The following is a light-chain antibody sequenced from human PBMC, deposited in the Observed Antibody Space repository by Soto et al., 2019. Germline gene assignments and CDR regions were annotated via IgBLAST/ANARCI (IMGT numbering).Light chain of an antibody. Sequence: QSALTQPASVSGSPGQSITISCTGTSSGVGTYNYVSWYQHHPGKAPKLIIYEVSNRPSGVSNRFSGSKSGSTASLTISGLQAEEEADYHCTSYTRDTALVFGTGTKVTVL. CDR3: TSYTRDTALV. CDR1: SSGVGTYNY. CDR2: EVS. J-gene: IGLJ1*01. V-gene: IGLV2-14*01.